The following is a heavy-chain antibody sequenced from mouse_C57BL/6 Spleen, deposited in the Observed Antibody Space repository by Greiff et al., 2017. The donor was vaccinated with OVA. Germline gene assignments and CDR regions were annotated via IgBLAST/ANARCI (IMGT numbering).Heavy chain of an antibody. CDR3: AITGTGFDY. CDR1: GFTFSDYG. J-gene: IGHJ2*01. Sequence: EVKLMESGGGLVKPGGSLKLSCAASGFTFSDYGMHWVRQAPEKGLEWVAYISSGSSTIYYADTVKGRFTISRDNAKNTLFLQMTSLRSEDTAMYYCAITGTGFDYWGQGTTLTVSS. CDR2: ISSGSSTI. D-gene: IGHD4-1*01. V-gene: IGHV5-17*01.